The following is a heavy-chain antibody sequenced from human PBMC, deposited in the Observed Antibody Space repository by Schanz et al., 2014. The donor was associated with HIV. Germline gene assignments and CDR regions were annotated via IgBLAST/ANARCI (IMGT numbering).Heavy chain of an antibody. D-gene: IGHD2-15*01. J-gene: IGHJ4*02. Sequence: EVQLLEFGGGSVRPGESLRLSCLASGFTFNNYAMSWVRQAPGKGLEWVAVINWNGDTTYYADSVKGRFTISRDNAKNTLYLQMNSLRDEDTAVYYCARRSSDGGYYDNWGQGTLVTVSS. V-gene: IGHV3-23*01. CDR2: INWNGDTT. CDR3: ARRSSDGGYYDN. CDR1: GFTFNNYA.